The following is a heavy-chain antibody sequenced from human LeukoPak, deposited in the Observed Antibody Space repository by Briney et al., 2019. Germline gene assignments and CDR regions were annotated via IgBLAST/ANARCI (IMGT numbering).Heavy chain of an antibody. Sequence: SETLSLTCTVSGYSISSGYYWGWIRQPPGKGLEWIGSIYHSGSTYYNPSLKSRVTISVDTSKNQFSLKLSSVTAADTAVYYCARDRGGSYYGFDYWGQGTLVTVSS. CDR3: ARDRGGSYYGFDY. J-gene: IGHJ4*02. D-gene: IGHD1-26*01. CDR1: GYSISSGYY. CDR2: IYHSGST. V-gene: IGHV4-38-2*02.